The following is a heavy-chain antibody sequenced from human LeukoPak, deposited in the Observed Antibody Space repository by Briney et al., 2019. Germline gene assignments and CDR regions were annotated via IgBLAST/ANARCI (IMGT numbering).Heavy chain of an antibody. J-gene: IGHJ4*02. D-gene: IGHD3-9*01. CDR2: IYHSGST. V-gene: IGHV4-30-2*01. Sequence: PSQTLSLTCAVSGGSISSGGYSWSWIRQPPGKGLEWIGYIYHSGSTYYNPSLKSRVTISVDRSKNQFSLKLSSVTAADTAVYYCARGGSLYDILTGYYAPSPFDYWAREPWSPSPQ. CDR1: GGSISSGGYS. CDR3: ARGGSLYDILTGYYAPSPFDY.